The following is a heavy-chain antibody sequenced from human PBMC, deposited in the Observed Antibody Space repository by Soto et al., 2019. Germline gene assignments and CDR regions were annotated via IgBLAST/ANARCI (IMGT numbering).Heavy chain of an antibody. J-gene: IGHJ6*02. CDR3: TTDPYGDYYYYGMDV. Sequence: PGGSLRLSCAASGFTFSNAWMNWVCQAPGKGLEWVGRIKSKTDGGTTDYAAPVKGRFTISRDDSKNTLYLQMNSLKTEDTAVYYCTTDPYGDYYYYGMDVWGQGTTVTVSS. CDR1: GFTFSNAW. D-gene: IGHD4-17*01. V-gene: IGHV3-15*07. CDR2: IKSKTDGGTT.